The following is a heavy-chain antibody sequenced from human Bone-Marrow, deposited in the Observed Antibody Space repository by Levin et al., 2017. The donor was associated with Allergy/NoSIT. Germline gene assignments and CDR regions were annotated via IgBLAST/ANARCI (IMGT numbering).Heavy chain of an antibody. Sequence: QPGGSLRLSCVGSGFTFSSNWLHWVRLAPGKGLVWVARTNVDGSSTAYADYVKGRFTISRDDAKNTLYLQMNSLRVEDTAVYYCAREPTSAFDLWGRGTRVTVSS. CDR1: GFTFSSNW. D-gene: IGHD2-2*01. CDR2: TNVDGSST. V-gene: IGHV3-74*01. J-gene: IGHJ3*01. CDR3: AREPTSAFDL.